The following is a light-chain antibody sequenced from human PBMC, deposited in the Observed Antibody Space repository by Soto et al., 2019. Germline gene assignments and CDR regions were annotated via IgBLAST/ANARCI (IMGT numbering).Light chain of an antibody. J-gene: IGKJ3*01. Sequence: ETVLTQSPATLSLSPGERATLSCRASQSVSVNSLAWYQQKGGQAPRLLIYAASTRATGVPDRFSGTGSGTDFALTISRLETDDSAVYYCQQYGGSPFTFGPGTKVDIK. CDR1: QSVSVNS. CDR2: AAS. CDR3: QQYGGSPFT. V-gene: IGKV3-20*01.